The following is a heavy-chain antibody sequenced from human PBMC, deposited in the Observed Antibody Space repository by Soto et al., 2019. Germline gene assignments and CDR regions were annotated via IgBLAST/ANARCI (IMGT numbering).Heavy chain of an antibody. CDR2: IYWDDDK. V-gene: IGHV2-5*02. Sequence: QITLKESGPTLVKPTQTLTLTCTFSGFSLSSPAVGVNWIRQPPGKALEWLALIYWDDDKQYSPSLRSRLTITKDTSKNQVVLTMTNMDPVDTATYYCAHGSGWLSDSWGQGTLVTVSS. J-gene: IGHJ4*02. CDR3: AHGSGWLSDS. D-gene: IGHD6-19*01. CDR1: GFSLSSPAVG.